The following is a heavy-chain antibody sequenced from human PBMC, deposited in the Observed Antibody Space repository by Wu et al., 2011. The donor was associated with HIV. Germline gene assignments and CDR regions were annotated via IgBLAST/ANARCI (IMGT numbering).Heavy chain of an antibody. CDR3: ARGENSSSWFQPEYYFDY. CDR1: GATFSSHA. D-gene: IGHD6-13*01. V-gene: IGHV1-69*14. J-gene: IGHJ4*02. CDR2: IIPVFGTA. Sequence: QVQLVQSGAEVKKPGSSVKVSCKASGATFSSHAISWVRQAPGQGLEWMGGIIPVFGTANYAQKFQGRVTITADKSTSTAYMELNSLRSEDTAIYYCARGENSSSWFQPEYYFDYWGQGTLVTVSS.